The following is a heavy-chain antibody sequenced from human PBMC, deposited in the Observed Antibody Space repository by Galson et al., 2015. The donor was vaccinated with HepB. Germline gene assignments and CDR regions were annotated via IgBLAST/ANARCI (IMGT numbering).Heavy chain of an antibody. Sequence: SLRLSCAASGFTFSDYWMTWVRQIPGKGLQWVANIEEDGTEKNYVDSVRGRFTISRDNVQDSLYLQMSSLRVEDTAVYYCARGYCFFRWGKGTTVTVSS. CDR1: GFTFSDYW. CDR2: IEEDGTEK. D-gene: IGHD2-15*01. V-gene: IGHV3-7*01. J-gene: IGHJ6*04. CDR3: ARGYCFFR.